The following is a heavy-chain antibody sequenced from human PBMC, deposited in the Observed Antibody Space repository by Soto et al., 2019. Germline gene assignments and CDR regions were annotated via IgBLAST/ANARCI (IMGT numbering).Heavy chain of an antibody. CDR3: ARAPKVSGSSQTRPDF. Sequence: SETLSLTCSLYSGSFSGYYWSWIRQPPGKGLEWIGEISQSGNTNYSPSLKSRVSISIDTSKKQFSLNLASVSAADTAVYYCARAPKVSGSSQTRPDFWGQGTLVTVSS. V-gene: IGHV4-34*01. CDR2: ISQSGNT. D-gene: IGHD6-6*01. CDR1: SGSFSGYY. J-gene: IGHJ4*02.